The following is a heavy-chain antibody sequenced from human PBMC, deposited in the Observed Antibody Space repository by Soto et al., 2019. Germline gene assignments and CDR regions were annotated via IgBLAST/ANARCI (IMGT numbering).Heavy chain of an antibody. J-gene: IGHJ4*02. Sequence: PSETLSLTCTVSDGYIRSSGYYWGWIRQPPGKGLEWIGSIYYSGSTYYNPSLKSRVTISVDTSKNQFSLKLSSVTAADTAVYYCARHVEEVGATTFDYWGQGTLVTVSS. CDR3: ARHVEEVGATTFDY. CDR1: DGYIRSSGYY. D-gene: IGHD1-26*01. CDR2: IYYSGST. V-gene: IGHV4-39*01.